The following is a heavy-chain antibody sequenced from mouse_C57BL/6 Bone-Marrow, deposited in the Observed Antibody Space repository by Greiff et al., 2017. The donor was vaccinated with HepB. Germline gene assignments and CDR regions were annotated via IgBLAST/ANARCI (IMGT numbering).Heavy chain of an antibody. CDR2: IRSKSNNYAT. V-gene: IGHV10-1*01. Sequence: EVQLQESGGGLVQPKGSLKLSCAASGFSFNTYAMNWVRQAPGKGLEWVARIRSKSNNYATYYADSVKDRFTISRDDSESMLYLQMNNLKTEDTAMYYCVRQGYYDYLYAMDYWGQGTSVTVSS. D-gene: IGHD2-4*01. CDR3: VRQGYYDYLYAMDY. CDR1: GFSFNTYA. J-gene: IGHJ4*01.